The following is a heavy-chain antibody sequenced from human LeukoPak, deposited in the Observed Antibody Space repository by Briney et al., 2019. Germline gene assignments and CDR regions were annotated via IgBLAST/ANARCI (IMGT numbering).Heavy chain of an antibody. CDR1: GGSISSYY. D-gene: IGHD6-13*01. V-gene: IGHV4-59*01. CDR2: IYYSGST. Sequence: PSETLSLTCTVSGGSISSYYWSWIRQPPGKGLEWIGYIYYSGSTNYNPSLKSRVTISVDTSKNQFSLKLSSVTAADTAVYYCARHLAAAGTGDYWGQGTLVTVSS. CDR3: ARHLAAAGTGDY. J-gene: IGHJ4*02.